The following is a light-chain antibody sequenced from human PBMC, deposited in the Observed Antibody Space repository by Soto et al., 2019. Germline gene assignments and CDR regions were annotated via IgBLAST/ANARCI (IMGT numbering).Light chain of an antibody. J-gene: IGKJ5*01. Sequence: EIVLTQSPATLSLSPWERAILSCRASQSVSNFLAWYQQKPGQAPRLLIFDVSTRATGVPPRFSGSESGTDFTLTISRLEPEDFAVYYCQQYGSSITFGQGTRLEIK. V-gene: IGKV3-11*01. CDR3: QQYGSSIT. CDR1: QSVSNF. CDR2: DVS.